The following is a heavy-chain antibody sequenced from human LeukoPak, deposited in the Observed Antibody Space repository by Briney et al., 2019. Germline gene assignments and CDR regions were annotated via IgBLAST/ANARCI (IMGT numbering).Heavy chain of an antibody. V-gene: IGHV3-23*01. CDR1: GFTFKNYA. Sequence: PGGSLRLSCAASGFTFKNYAMSWVRKAPGKGLKWVSGITGGGSRFYADSVKGRFTISRDNSKNTLYLQMNSLRAEDTAIYYCATRGTYYYDNSGYWGFDYWGQGTLVTVSS. CDR2: ITGGGSR. J-gene: IGHJ4*02. D-gene: IGHD3-22*01. CDR3: ATRGTYYYDNSGYWGFDY.